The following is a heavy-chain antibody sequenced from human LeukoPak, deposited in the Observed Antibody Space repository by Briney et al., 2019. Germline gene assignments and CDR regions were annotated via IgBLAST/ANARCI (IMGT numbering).Heavy chain of an antibody. J-gene: IGHJ3*02. D-gene: IGHD2-2*01. V-gene: IGHV1-2*02. CDR2: INPNSGGT. CDR1: GYTFTGYY. CDR3: ARELGYCSSTSCYAGALHM. Sequence: ASVKVSCKASGYTFTGYYMHWVRQAPGQGLEWIGWINPNSGGTNYAQKFKGRVTMTRDTSISTAYMELSRLRSDDTAVYYCARELGYCSSTSCYAGALHMWGQGTMVTVSS.